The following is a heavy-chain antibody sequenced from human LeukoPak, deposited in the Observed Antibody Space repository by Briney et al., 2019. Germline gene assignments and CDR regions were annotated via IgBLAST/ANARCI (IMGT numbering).Heavy chain of an antibody. Sequence: PGGSLRLSCAASGFTFGSYAMSWVRQAPGWGLEWVSASSSSGGYTYYADSVKGRFTISRDDSKNTLYLQMNSLRAEDTALYYCAKPNSGWYIGALDIWGQGTMVTVSS. CDR2: SSSSGGYT. CDR1: GFTFGSYA. V-gene: IGHV3-23*01. D-gene: IGHD6-19*01. CDR3: AKPNSGWYIGALDI. J-gene: IGHJ3*02.